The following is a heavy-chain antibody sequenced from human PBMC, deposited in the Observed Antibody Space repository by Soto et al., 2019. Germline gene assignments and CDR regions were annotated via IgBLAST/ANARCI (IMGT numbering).Heavy chain of an antibody. D-gene: IGHD3-22*01. CDR2: ISAYNGNT. CDR3: ARDVDVGSSGYYGPIDAFDI. CDR1: GYTFTSYG. J-gene: IGHJ3*02. Sequence: QVQLVQSGAEVKKPGASVKVSCKASGYTFTSYGISWVRQAPGQGLEWMGWISAYNGNTNYAQKLQGRVTMTTDTSTSTAYMELRSLRSDDTAVYYCARDVDVGSSGYYGPIDAFDIWGQGTMVTVSS. V-gene: IGHV1-18*01.